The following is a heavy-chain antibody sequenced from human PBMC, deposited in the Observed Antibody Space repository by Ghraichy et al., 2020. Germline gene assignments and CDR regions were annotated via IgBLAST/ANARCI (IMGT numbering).Heavy chain of an antibody. V-gene: IGHV4-59*08. J-gene: IGHJ4*02. CDR2: IYYSGST. CDR3: ARHPYSYGPNWDY. Sequence: SQTLSLTCTVSGGSISSYYWSWIRQPPGKGLEWIGYIYYSGSTYYNPSLKSRVTISVDTSKNQISLKLSSVTAADTAVYYCARHPYSYGPNWDYWGQGTLVTVSS. CDR1: GGSISSYY. D-gene: IGHD5-18*01.